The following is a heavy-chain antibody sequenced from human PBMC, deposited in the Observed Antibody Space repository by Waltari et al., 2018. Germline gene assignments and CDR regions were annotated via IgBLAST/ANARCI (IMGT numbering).Heavy chain of an antibody. CDR2: IKQDGSEK. Sequence: VQLVQSEAEMKKPGASVKVSCKTSGYTFVDNYVHWVRQAPGKGLEWVANIKQDGSEKYYVDSVKGRFTISRDNAKNSLYLQMNSLRAEDTAVYYCAVWQKGAFDIWGQGTMVTVSS. J-gene: IGHJ3*02. D-gene: IGHD2-8*01. CDR1: GYTFVDNY. CDR3: AVWQKGAFDI. V-gene: IGHV3-7*01.